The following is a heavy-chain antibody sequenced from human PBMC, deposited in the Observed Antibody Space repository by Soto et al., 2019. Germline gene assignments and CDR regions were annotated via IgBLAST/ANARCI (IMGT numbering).Heavy chain of an antibody. CDR3: ARDSAPSDIVATTTNPMDV. CDR2: IWYDGGNK. Sequence: PGGSLRLSCAASGFTFSSYGMHWVRQAPGKGLEWVAVIWYDGGNKYYADSVKGRFTISRDNSKNTLYLQMNSLRAEDTAVYYCARDSAPSDIVATTTNPMDVWGKGTTVTVSS. J-gene: IGHJ6*04. D-gene: IGHD5-12*01. CDR1: GFTFSSYG. V-gene: IGHV3-33*01.